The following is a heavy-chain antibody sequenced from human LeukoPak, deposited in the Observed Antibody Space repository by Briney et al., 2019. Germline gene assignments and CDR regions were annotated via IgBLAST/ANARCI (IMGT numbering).Heavy chain of an antibody. CDR3: ARPVTTGTAGPFDI. Sequence: SETLSLTCTVSGGSISSYYWSWIRQPPGKGLEWIGYIYYSGSTNYNPSLKSRVTISVDTSKNQFSLSLSSVTAADTAVYYCARPVTTGTAGPFDIWGQGTVVTASS. V-gene: IGHV4-59*08. D-gene: IGHD1-1*01. CDR2: IYYSGST. CDR1: GGSISSYY. J-gene: IGHJ3*02.